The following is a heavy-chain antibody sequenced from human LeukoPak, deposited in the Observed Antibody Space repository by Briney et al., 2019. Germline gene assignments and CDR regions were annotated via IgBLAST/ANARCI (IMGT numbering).Heavy chain of an antibody. V-gene: IGHV3-23*01. CDR3: AKERVAGACYYYYGMDV. D-gene: IGHD6-19*01. CDR2: ISGSGGST. CDR1: GFTFSSYA. Sequence: GASLRLSCAASGFTFSSYAMSWVRQAQGKGLEWVSAISGSGGSTYYADSVKGRFTISRDNSKNTLYLQMNSLRAEDTAAYYCAKERVAGACYYYYGMDVWGQGTTVTVSS. J-gene: IGHJ6*02.